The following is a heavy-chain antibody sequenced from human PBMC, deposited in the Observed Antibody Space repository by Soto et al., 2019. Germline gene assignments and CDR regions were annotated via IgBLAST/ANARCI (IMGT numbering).Heavy chain of an antibody. V-gene: IGHV3-48*01. J-gene: IGHJ4*02. CDR2: ITSRSSTI. D-gene: IGHD2-2*01. CDR3: AGPLPAAIDY. Sequence: GGSLRLSCAASGFTFSTYNMHWVRQAPGKGLEWVSYITSRSSTIYYADSVKGRFTISRDNAKNSLYLQMNSLRAEDTAVYYCAGPLPAAIDYWGQGTLVTVSS. CDR1: GFTFSTYN.